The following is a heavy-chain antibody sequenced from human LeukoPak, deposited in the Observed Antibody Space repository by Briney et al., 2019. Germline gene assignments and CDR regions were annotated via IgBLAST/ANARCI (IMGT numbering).Heavy chain of an antibody. V-gene: IGHV3-21*01. D-gene: IGHD2/OR15-2a*01. CDR3: ATVFRVNNTHHDAFDI. J-gene: IGHJ3*02. Sequence: PGGSLRLSCAASGFTFRSYSMNWVRQAPGKGLEWVSSISTSSSYIYYADSVKGRFTISRDNAKNSLYLQMNSLRAEDTAVYYCATVFRVNNTHHDAFDIWGPGTMVTVSS. CDR2: ISTSSSYI. CDR1: GFTFRSYS.